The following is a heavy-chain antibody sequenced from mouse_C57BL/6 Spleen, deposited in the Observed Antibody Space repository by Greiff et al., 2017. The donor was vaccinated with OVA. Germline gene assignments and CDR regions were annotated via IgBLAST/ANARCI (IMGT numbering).Heavy chain of an antibody. J-gene: IGHJ4*01. CDR1: GFNIKDYY. V-gene: IGHV14-2*01. CDR2: IDPEDGET. Sequence: EVQLQESGAELVKPGASVKLSCTASGFNIKDYYMHWVKQRTEQGLEWIGRIDPEDGETKYAPKFQGKATITADTSSNTAYLQLSSLTSEDTAVYYCARRVTTVVRELDYAMDYWGQGTSVTVSS. CDR3: ARRVTTVVRELDYAMDY. D-gene: IGHD1-1*01.